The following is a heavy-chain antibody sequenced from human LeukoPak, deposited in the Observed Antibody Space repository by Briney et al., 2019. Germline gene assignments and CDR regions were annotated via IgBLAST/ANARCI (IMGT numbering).Heavy chain of an antibody. CDR1: GGTFSSYA. V-gene: IGHV1-69*04. J-gene: IGHJ4*02. CDR2: IIPILGIA. CDR3: ARGQWLDPGDFDY. Sequence: ASVTVSCKASGGTFSSYAISWVRQAPGQGLEWMGRIIPILGIANYAQKFQGRVTITADKSTSTAYMELSSLRSEDTAVYYCARGQWLDPGDFDYWGQGTLVTVSS. D-gene: IGHD6-19*01.